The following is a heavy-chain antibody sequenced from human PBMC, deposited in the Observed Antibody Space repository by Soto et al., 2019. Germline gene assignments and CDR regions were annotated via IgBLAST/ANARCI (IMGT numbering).Heavy chain of an antibody. CDR3: ARDHNWSFDY. CDR2: ISRSRKYI. CDR1: GFTFDDYS. J-gene: IGHJ4*02. V-gene: IGHV3-48*02. D-gene: IGHD1-20*01. Sequence: EVQLVESGGGLVQPGGSLRLSCAASGFTFDDYSMNWVRQAPGKGLQWVSYISRSRKYIAYADSVKGRFTISRDGAKNSVFLQMNSLRDDDTAVYYCARDHNWSFDYWGQGIPVTVSS.